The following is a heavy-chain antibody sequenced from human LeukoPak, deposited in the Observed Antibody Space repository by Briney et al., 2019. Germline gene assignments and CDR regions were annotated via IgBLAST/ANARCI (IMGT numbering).Heavy chain of an antibody. CDR2: IYPRDGST. CDR3: ARDQEAFDY. J-gene: IGHJ4*02. V-gene: IGHV1-46*01. CDR1: GYSITSNY. Sequence: ASVKVSCKASGYSITSNYIHWVRQAPGQGLEWMGMIYPRDGSTSYAQKFQGRVTVTRDTSTSTVHMELSGLRSEDTAVYYCARDQEAFDYWGQGTLVTVSS.